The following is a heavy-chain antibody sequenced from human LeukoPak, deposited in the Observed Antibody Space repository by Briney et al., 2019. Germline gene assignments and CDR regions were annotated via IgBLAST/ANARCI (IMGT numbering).Heavy chain of an antibody. V-gene: IGHV3-9*03. CDR2: ISWNSGSI. D-gene: IGHD6-19*01. Sequence: GRSLRLSCAASGFTFDDYAMHWVRQAPGKGLEWVSGISWNSGSIGHADSVKGRFTISRDNAKNSLYLQMNSLRAEDMALYYCAKDMTSSGWYTFAYWGQGTLVTVSS. CDR3: AKDMTSSGWYTFAY. CDR1: GFTFDDYA. J-gene: IGHJ4*02.